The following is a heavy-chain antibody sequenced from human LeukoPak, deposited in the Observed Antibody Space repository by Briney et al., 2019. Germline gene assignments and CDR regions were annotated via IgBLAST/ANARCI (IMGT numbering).Heavy chain of an antibody. CDR1: GDSVSSNSAA. Sequence: SQTLSLTCAISGDSVSSNSAAWNWIRQSPSRGLEWLGRTHYRSKWYNDYAVSVKSRITINPDTSKNQFSLQLNSVTPEDTAVYYCARGRIAVAGMNYFDYWGQGTPVTVSS. J-gene: IGHJ4*02. CDR2: THYRSKWYN. CDR3: ARGRIAVAGMNYFDY. V-gene: IGHV6-1*01. D-gene: IGHD6-19*01.